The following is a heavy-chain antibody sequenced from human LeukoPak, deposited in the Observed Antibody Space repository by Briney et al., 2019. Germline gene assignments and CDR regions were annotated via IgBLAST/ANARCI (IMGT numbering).Heavy chain of an antibody. J-gene: IGHJ4*02. CDR2: INPNSGGT. D-gene: IGHD3-10*01. CDR3: ARGGSGSYYPFAY. V-gene: IGHV1-2*02. Sequence: ASVKVSCKASGYTFTGYYMHWVRQAPGQGLEWMGWINPNSGGTNYAQKFQGRVTMTRDTSISTAYMELRRLRSDDTAVYYCARGGSGSYYPFAYWGQGTLVTVSS. CDR1: GYTFTGYY.